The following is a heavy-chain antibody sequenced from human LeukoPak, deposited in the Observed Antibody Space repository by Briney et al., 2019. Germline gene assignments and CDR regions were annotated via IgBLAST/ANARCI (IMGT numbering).Heavy chain of an antibody. CDR1: GGSISSYY. Sequence: PSETLSLTCTVSGGSISSYYWSWIRQPPGKGLEWIGYIYYSGSTNYNPSLKSRVTISVDTSKNQFSLKLSSVTAADTAMYYCARDNVGGYNFDYWGQGTLVTVSS. CDR3: ARDNVGGYNFDY. V-gene: IGHV4-59*01. CDR2: IYYSGST. D-gene: IGHD5-24*01. J-gene: IGHJ4*02.